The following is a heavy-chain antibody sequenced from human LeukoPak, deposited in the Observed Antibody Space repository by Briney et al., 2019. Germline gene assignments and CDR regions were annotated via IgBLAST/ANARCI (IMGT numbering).Heavy chain of an antibody. V-gene: IGHV4-59*01. CDR1: GGSISSYY. D-gene: IGHD3-22*01. CDR3: ARDSSISHSSGYYYDYFDY. J-gene: IGHJ4*02. CDR2: IYYSGST. Sequence: SETLSLTSTVSGGSISSYYWSWIRQPPGKGLEWIGYIYYSGSTNYNPSLKSRVTISVDTSKNQFSLKLSSVTAADTAVYYCARDSSISHSSGYYYDYFDYWGQGTLVTVSS.